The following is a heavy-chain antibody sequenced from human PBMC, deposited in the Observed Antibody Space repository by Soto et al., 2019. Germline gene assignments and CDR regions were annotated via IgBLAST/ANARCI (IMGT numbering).Heavy chain of an antibody. D-gene: IGHD3-22*01. CDR3: ARTNYYDSSGYYRSFDY. CDR2: IYSNGFT. V-gene: IGHV4-59*06. CDR1: GGSISSYY. Sequence: SETLSLTCTVSGGSISSYYWSWIRQPPGKGLEWIGYIYSNGFTYYNPSLESRVTISLDTSKNQFSLKLSSVTAADTAVYYCARTNYYDSSGYYRSFDYWGQGTLVTVSS. J-gene: IGHJ4*02.